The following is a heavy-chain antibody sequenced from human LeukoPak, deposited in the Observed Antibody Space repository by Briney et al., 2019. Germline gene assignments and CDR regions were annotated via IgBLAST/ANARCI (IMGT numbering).Heavy chain of an antibody. Sequence: GAWLQISCEGSGYNFTSYWIGWVRPLHGKGVEWMGIIYPGDSDTKSFQGQVTISADRSINTPYLQWGSLRASDTAMYYCATSPRYNRGLFEYWGQGTLVTVSS. CDR3: ATSPRYNRGLFEY. V-gene: IGHV5-51*01. CDR2: IYPGDSDT. CDR1: GYNFTSYW. D-gene: IGHD2-2*02. J-gene: IGHJ4*02.